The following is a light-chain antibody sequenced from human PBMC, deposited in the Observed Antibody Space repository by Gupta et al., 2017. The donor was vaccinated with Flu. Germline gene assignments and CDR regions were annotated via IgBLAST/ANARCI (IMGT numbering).Light chain of an antibody. CDR3: QQYGSSPPLT. V-gene: IGKV3-20*01. CDR2: GAS. J-gene: IGKJ4*01. CDR1: QSVSSSY. Sequence: VLTQSPGTLSLSPGERATLSCRASQSVSSSYLAWYQQKPGQAPRLLIYGASSRATGIPDRFSGSGSGTDFTLTISRLEPEDFAVYYCQQYGSSPPLTFGGGTKVEIK.